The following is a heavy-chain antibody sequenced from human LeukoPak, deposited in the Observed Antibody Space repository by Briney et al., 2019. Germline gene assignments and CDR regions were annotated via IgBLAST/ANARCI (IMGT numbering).Heavy chain of an antibody. CDR2: IYYSGST. J-gene: IGHJ4*02. V-gene: IGHV4-39*01. CDR1: GGSISSSSYY. D-gene: IGHD3-16*01. CDR3: ARRDEYYDYIWGSSKTDDY. Sequence: PSETLSLTCTVSGGSISSSSYYWGWIRQPPGKGLEWIGSIYYSGSTYYNPSLKSRVTISVDTSKNQFSLKLSSVTAADTAVYYCARRDEYYDYIWGSSKTDDYWGQGTLVTVSS.